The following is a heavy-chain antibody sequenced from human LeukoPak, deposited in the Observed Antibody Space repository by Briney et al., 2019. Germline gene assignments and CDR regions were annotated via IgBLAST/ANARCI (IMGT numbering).Heavy chain of an antibody. CDR1: GFAFSSYA. CDR2: ITSNGGST. Sequence: GGSLRLSCAASGFAFSSYAMHWVRQAPGKGLEYVSAITSNGGSTYYANSVKGRFTISRDNSKNTLYLQMGSLRAEGMAVYYCASADVSGRYDYWGQGTLVTVSS. CDR3: ASADVSGRYDY. J-gene: IGHJ4*02. V-gene: IGHV3-64*01. D-gene: IGHD1-26*01.